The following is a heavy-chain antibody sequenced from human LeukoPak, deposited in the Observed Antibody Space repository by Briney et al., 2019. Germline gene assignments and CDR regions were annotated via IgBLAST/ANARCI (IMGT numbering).Heavy chain of an antibody. J-gene: IGHJ4*02. CDR2: ISSSSSYI. Sequence: GGSLRLSCAASGFTFSSYSMNWVRQAPGKGLEWVSSISSSSSYIYYADSVKGRFTISRDNAKNSLYLQMNSLRAEDTALYYCARDRYYYDSSGYYYTVGDYFDYWGQGTLVTVSS. CDR3: ARDRYYYDSSGYYYTVGDYFDY. CDR1: GFTFSSYS. V-gene: IGHV3-21*04. D-gene: IGHD3-22*01.